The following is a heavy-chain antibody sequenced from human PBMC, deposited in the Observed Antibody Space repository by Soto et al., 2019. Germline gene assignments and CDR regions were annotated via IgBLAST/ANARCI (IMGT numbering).Heavy chain of an antibody. CDR3: ARDPTLYYYYYMDV. CDR1: GFTFSSYS. Sequence: GGSLRLSCAASGFTFSSYSMNWVRQAPGKGLEWVSSISSSSSYIYYADSVKGRFTISRDNAKNSLYLQMNSLRAEDTAVYYCARDPTLYYYYYMDVWGKGTTVTVSS. V-gene: IGHV3-21*01. CDR2: ISSSSSYI. J-gene: IGHJ6*03.